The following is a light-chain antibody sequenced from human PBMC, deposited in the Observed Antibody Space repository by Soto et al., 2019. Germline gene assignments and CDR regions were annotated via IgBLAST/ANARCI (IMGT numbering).Light chain of an antibody. V-gene: IGKV3-20*01. CDR3: QQYGSSPT. CDR2: GAS. CDR1: QSVSSSY. J-gene: IGKJ1*01. Sequence: ENVLTQSPGTVSLSPGERATLSCRASQSVSSSYLAWYQQKPGQAPRLLIYGASSRATGIPDRFSGSGSGTDFTLTISRLEPEDFAVYYCQQYGSSPTFGQGTKVEIK.